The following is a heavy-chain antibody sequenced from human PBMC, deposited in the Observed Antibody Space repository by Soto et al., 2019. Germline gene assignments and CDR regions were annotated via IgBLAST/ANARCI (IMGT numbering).Heavy chain of an antibody. CDR2: IFHTGDT. D-gene: IGHD3-16*01. Sequence: LSLTCSVSNYSINSGFFWGWIRQPPGKGLEWIGSIFHTGDTYYNPSLKSRTTMSVDTSRNQFSLKLTSLTAADTAVYYCARDTNSLDPWGQGTLVTVS. CDR3: ARDTNSLDP. V-gene: IGHV4-38-2*02. CDR1: NYSINSGFF. J-gene: IGHJ5*02.